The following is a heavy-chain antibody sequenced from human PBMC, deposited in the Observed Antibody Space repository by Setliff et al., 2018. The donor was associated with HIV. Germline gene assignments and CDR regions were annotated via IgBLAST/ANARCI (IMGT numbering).Heavy chain of an antibody. D-gene: IGHD6-19*01. CDR2: INTNTGNP. CDR1: GYTFTSYA. V-gene: IGHV7-4-1*02. CDR3: ARTPLISGWYKSGHYFDY. J-gene: IGHJ4*02. Sequence: ASVKVSCKASGYTFTSYAMNWVRQAPGQGLEWMGWINTNTGNPTYAQGFTGRFVFSLDTSVSTAYLQISSLKAEDTAVYYCARTPLISGWYKSGHYFDYWGQGTLVTVSS.